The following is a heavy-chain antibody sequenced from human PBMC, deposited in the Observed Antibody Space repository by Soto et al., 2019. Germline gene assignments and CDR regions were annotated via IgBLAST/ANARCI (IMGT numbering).Heavy chain of an antibody. CDR3: ARGGISRIYQLPPFDP. D-gene: IGHD2-2*01. J-gene: IGHJ5*02. CDR1: GGSISGTTYY. Sequence: SETLSLTCIVSGGSISGTTYYWAWIRQPPGKGLEWIGSVYFDGSTYYNPSLKSRVTISVDTSMNHFSLRLTSVTAADTALYYCARGGISRIYQLPPFDPWGQGTLVTVSS. V-gene: IGHV4-39*02. CDR2: VYFDGST.